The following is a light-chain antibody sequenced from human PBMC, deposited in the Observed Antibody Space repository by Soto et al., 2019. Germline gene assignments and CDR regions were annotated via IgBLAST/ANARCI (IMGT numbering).Light chain of an antibody. Sequence: QSALTQPPSASGSPGQSVTISCTGTSSDVGGYNYVSGYQHHPGKAPKLMIYEVSKRPSGVPDRFSGSKSGNTASLTVSGLQAEDEADYYCSSYAGSNNFVVFGGGTKVTVL. CDR3: SSYAGSNNFVV. CDR1: SSDVGGYNY. CDR2: EVS. V-gene: IGLV2-8*01. J-gene: IGLJ2*01.